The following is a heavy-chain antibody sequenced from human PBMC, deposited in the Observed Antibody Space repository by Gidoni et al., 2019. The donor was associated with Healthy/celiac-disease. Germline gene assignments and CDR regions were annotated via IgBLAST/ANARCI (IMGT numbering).Heavy chain of an antibody. V-gene: IGHV3-9*01. D-gene: IGHD3-3*01. CDR2: ISWNSGSI. CDR1: GFTFAEYA. J-gene: IGHJ5*02. CDR3: AKDTLAYDFWSGYTFDP. Sequence: EVQLVESGGGLVQPGRSLRLSCAASGFTFAEYAMHWVRQAPGKGLEWVSGISWNSGSIGYADSVKGRFTISRDNAKNSLYLQMNSLRAEDTALYYCAKDTLAYDFWSGYTFDPWGQGTLVTVSS.